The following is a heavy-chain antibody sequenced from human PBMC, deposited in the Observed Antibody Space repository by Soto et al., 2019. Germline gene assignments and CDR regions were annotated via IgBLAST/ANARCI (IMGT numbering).Heavy chain of an antibody. D-gene: IGHD2-15*01. J-gene: IGHJ5*02. V-gene: IGHV5-10-1*01. Sequence: EVQLVQSGAEVKKPGESLRISCKGSGYSFTSYWISWVRQMPGKGLEWMGRIDPSDSYTNYSPSFQGHVTISADKSISTAYLQWSSLKASDTAMYYCARPHYCSGGSCYSSWFDPWGKGTLVTVSS. CDR1: GYSFTSYW. CDR3: ARPHYCSGGSCYSSWFDP. CDR2: IDPSDSYT.